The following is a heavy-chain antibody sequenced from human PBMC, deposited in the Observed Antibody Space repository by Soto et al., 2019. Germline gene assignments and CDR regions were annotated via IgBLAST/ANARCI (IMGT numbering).Heavy chain of an antibody. J-gene: IGHJ4*02. CDR2: IYWDDDK. V-gene: IGHV2-5*02. D-gene: IGHD6-19*01. CDR1: GFSLSTSGVG. CDR3: ALSGWYAKYDY. Sequence: QITLKESGPTLVKPTQTLTLTCTFSGFSLSTSGVGVGWIRQPPGKALDWLALIYWDDDKSYSPSLKSRLTITKDTSKNQVVLTMTNMDPVDTATYYCALSGWYAKYDYWGQGTLVTVSS.